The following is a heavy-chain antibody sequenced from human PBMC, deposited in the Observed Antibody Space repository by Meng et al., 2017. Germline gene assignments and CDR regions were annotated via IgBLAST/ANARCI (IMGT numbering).Heavy chain of an antibody. V-gene: IGHV3-30*07. CDR3: ANWPKGGANIDY. CDR2: ISYDGSNK. CDR1: GFNFNIYS. Sequence: GGSLRLSCVVSGFNFNIYSMHWVRQAPGKGPEWVAVISYDGSNKYYADSVKGRFTISRDNSKNTLYLQMNSLRAEDTAVYYCANWPKGGANIDYWGQGTLVTVSS. D-gene: IGHD3-16*01. J-gene: IGHJ4*02.